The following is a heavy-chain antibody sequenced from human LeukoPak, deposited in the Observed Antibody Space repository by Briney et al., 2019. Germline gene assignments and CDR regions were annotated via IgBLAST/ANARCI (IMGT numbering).Heavy chain of an antibody. D-gene: IGHD2-15*01. CDR3: ARTIRYCFDY. J-gene: IGHJ4*02. V-gene: IGHV3-23*01. CDR2: ISGSGGST. CDR1: GFTFSSYG. Sequence: GGSLRLSCAASGFTFSSYGMSWVRQAPGRGLEWVSAISGSGGSTYYADSVKGRFTISRDDSKNTLYLQMNSLRAEDTAVYYCARTIRYCFDYWGQGTLVTVSS.